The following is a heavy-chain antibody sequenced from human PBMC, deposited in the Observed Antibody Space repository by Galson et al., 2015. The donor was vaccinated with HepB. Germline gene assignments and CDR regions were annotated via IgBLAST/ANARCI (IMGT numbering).Heavy chain of an antibody. Sequence: SLRLSCATSGFTFSSYWMHWVRQAPGKGLVWVSRINSDGSSTSYADSVKGRFTISRDNAKNTLYLQMNSLRAEDTAVYYCARVDRAWWGITMVRGAADYWGQGTLVTVSS. CDR3: ARVDRAWWGITMVRGAADY. V-gene: IGHV3-74*01. J-gene: IGHJ4*02. D-gene: IGHD3-10*01. CDR2: INSDGSST. CDR1: GFTFSSYW.